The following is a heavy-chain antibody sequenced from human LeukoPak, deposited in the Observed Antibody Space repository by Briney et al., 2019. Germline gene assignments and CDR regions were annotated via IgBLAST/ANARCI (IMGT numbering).Heavy chain of an antibody. CDR3: AKDLHEIAADY. D-gene: IGHD2-21*01. Sequence: GGSLRLSCVASGFTFSSYSMNWVRHAPGKGLVWVARIKGDGVTTNYADPAKGRFTVSRDNAKNTVYLHMNSLRAEDTAVYYCAKDLHEIAADYWGQGTLVTVAS. J-gene: IGHJ4*02. CDR2: IKGDGVTT. CDR1: GFTFSSYS. V-gene: IGHV3-74*01.